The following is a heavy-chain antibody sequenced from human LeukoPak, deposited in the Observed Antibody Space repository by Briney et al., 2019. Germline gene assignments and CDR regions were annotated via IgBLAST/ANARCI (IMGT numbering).Heavy chain of an antibody. J-gene: IGHJ1*01. CDR1: GFTFSSYA. D-gene: IGHD6-13*01. V-gene: IGHV3-30-3*01. Sequence: GGSLRLSCAASGFTFSSYAMHWVRKAPGKGLEWVAVISYDGSNKYYADSVKGRFTISRDNSKNTLYLQMNSLRAEDTAVYYCARVAGSWSYFQHWGQGTLVTVSS. CDR3: ARVAGSWSYFQH. CDR2: ISYDGSNK.